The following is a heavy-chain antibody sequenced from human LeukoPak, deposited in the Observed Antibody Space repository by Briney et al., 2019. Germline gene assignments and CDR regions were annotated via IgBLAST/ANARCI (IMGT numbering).Heavy chain of an antibody. V-gene: IGHV4-34*01. Sequence: PSETLSLTCAVYGGSFSGYYWSWIRQPPGKGLEWIGEINHSGSTNYNPSLKSRVTISVDTSKNQFSLKLSSVTAADTAVYYCARGLIAAAGTRYYFDYWGQGTLVTVSS. J-gene: IGHJ4*02. CDR3: ARGLIAAAGTRYYFDY. D-gene: IGHD6-13*01. CDR2: INHSGST. CDR1: GGSFSGYY.